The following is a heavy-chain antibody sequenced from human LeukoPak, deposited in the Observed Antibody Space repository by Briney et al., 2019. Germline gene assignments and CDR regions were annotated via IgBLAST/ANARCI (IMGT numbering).Heavy chain of an antibody. CDR1: GGSISSYY. Sequence: PSETLSLTCTVSGGSISSYYWSRIRQPPGKGLEWIGYIYHSGSTNYNPSLKSRVTMSVDTSKNQFSLRLTSVTAADTAVYYCARQYYGDYVGDAFDIWGQGTMVTVSS. D-gene: IGHD4-17*01. J-gene: IGHJ3*02. CDR2: IYHSGST. V-gene: IGHV4-59*01. CDR3: ARQYYGDYVGDAFDI.